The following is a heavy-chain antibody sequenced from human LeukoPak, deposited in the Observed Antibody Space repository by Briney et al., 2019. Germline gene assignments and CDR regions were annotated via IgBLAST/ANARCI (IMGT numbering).Heavy chain of an antibody. J-gene: IGHJ2*01. CDR1: GFTFSSYA. CDR3: VGQWLLLYWYFDL. Sequence: GGSLRLSCAVSGFTFSSYAMNWVRQAPGKGLEWVSAISGSGGSTYYADSVKGRFTISRDNSKSTLYLQMNSLRAEDTAVYYCVGQWLLLYWYFDLWGRGTLVTVSS. V-gene: IGHV3-23*01. CDR2: ISGSGGST. D-gene: IGHD3-3*01.